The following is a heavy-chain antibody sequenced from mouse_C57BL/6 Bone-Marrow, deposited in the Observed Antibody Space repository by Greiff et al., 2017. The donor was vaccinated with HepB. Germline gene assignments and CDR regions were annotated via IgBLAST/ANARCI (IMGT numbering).Heavy chain of an antibody. V-gene: IGHV5-6*02. CDR3: ASPDGSYDY. J-gene: IGHJ2*01. CDR2: ISSGGSYT. CDR1: GFTFSSYG. Sequence: DVMLVESGGDLVKPGGSLKLSCAASGFTFSSYGMSWVRQTTDKRLEWVATISSGGSYTYYPDSVKGRFTISRDNAKNTLYLQMSSLKSEDTAMYYCASPDGSYDYWGQGTTLTVSS. D-gene: IGHD2-3*01.